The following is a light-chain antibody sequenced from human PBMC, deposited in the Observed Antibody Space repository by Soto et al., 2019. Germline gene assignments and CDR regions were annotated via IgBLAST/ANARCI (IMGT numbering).Light chain of an antibody. CDR1: QSISSN. V-gene: IGKV3-15*01. Sequence: EIVMTQSPATRSVSPGERATLSWRGSQSISSNLAWYQQKPGQAPRLLLFRTSSRATGFPARFSGSGSGTEFNLTISSLQSEDFGVYYCQQYNNWPRATFGGGTKVDIK. CDR2: RTS. J-gene: IGKJ4*01. CDR3: QQYNNWPRAT.